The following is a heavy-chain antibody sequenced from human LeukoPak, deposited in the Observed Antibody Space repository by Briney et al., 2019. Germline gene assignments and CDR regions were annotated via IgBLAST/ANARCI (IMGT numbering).Heavy chain of an antibody. D-gene: IGHD6-25*01. CDR2: ISAYNGNT. V-gene: IGHV1-18*01. Sequence: ASVKVSCKASGYTFTSYGISWVRQAPGQGLEWMGWISAYNGNTNYAQKLQGRVTMTTDTSTSTAYMELRSLRSDDTAVYYCARVPYSSGHDAFDIWGQGTMVTVSS. CDR1: GYTFTSYG. CDR3: ARVPYSSGHDAFDI. J-gene: IGHJ3*02.